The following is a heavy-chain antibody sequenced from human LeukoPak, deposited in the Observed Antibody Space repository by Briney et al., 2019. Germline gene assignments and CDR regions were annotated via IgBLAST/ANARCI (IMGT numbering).Heavy chain of an antibody. V-gene: IGHV1-2*02. CDR3: ASGAFGYDSSGYYQGY. CDR1: GYTFTGYY. Sequence: ASVKVSCKASGYTFTGYYMHWVRQAPGQGLEWMGWINPNSGGTNYAQKFQGRVTTTRDTSISTAYMELSRLRSDDTAVYYCASGAFGYDSSGYYQGYWGQGTLVTVSS. J-gene: IGHJ4*02. CDR2: INPNSGGT. D-gene: IGHD3-22*01.